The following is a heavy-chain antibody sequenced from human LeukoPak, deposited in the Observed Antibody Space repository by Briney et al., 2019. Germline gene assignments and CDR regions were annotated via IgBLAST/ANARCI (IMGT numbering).Heavy chain of an antibody. V-gene: IGHV3-30*03. D-gene: IGHD1-26*01. CDR2: ISFDGTNK. CDR3: VSDWDGY. Sequence: GGSLRLSCAAFGFTSTTYTMHWVRQAPGKGLEWVAVISFDGTNKYYTDSVKGRFTISRDNSNNMMYLQMNSLRAEDSAVYYCVSDWDGYWGQGTLVTVSS. J-gene: IGHJ4*02. CDR1: GFTSTTYT.